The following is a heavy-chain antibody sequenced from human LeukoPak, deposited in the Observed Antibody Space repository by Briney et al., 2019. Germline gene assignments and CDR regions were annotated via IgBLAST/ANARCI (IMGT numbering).Heavy chain of an antibody. CDR1: GFTFSSYS. CDR3: ARDRGKDYGDTVGKAFDI. J-gene: IGHJ3*02. CDR2: ISSSSSYI. Sequence: RGSLRLSCAASGFTFSSYSMNWVRQAPGKGLEWVSSISSSSSYIYYADSVKGRFTIPRDNAKNSLYLQMNSLRAEDTAVYYCARDRGKDYGDTVGKAFDIWGQGTMVTVSS. D-gene: IGHD4-17*01. V-gene: IGHV3-21*01.